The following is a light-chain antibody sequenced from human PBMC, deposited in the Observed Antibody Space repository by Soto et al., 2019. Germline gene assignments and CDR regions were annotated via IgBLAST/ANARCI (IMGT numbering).Light chain of an antibody. V-gene: IGLV2-8*01. J-gene: IGLJ1*01. Sequence: QSALTQPPSASGSPGQSVTISCTGTSSDVGGYNYVSWYQQHPGKAPKLMIYEVSKRPSGVPDRFSGSKSGNTASLTVSGLQAEDEADYYCSSYAGSKTPSFGTGTKVTVL. CDR3: SSYAGSKTPS. CDR2: EVS. CDR1: SSDVGGYNY.